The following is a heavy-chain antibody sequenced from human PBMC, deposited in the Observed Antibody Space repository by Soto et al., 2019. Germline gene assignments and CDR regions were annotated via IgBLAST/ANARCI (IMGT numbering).Heavy chain of an antibody. CDR2: IRSKAHDETT. Sequence: LRLSCTTSGSTFGDYAVSWVRQAPGKGLEWVGFIRSKAHDETTEYAASVRGRFTISRDYSKSIAYLQMNSLKTDDTAVYYCCRGSGAYYVDYFDPWGQGTRVTVSS. CDR1: GSTFGDYA. J-gene: IGHJ5*02. CDR3: CRGSGAYYVDYFDP. D-gene: IGHD1-26*01. V-gene: IGHV3-49*04.